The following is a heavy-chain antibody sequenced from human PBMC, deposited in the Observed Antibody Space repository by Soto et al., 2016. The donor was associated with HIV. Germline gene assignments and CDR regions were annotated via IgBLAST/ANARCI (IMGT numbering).Heavy chain of an antibody. V-gene: IGHV3-73*01. J-gene: IGHJ5*02. Sequence: EVQLVESGGGLVQPGGSLKLSCAASGFTFSGSAMHWVRQASGKGLERVGRIRSKGNSYATVYAASVKGRFTISRDDSKNTAYLQMNSLKTEDTAVYYCTRARGYGSGSYYNPDFDPWGQGTLVTVSS. CDR2: IRSKGNSYAT. D-gene: IGHD3-10*01. CDR1: GFTFSGSA. CDR3: TRARGYGSGSYYNPDFDP.